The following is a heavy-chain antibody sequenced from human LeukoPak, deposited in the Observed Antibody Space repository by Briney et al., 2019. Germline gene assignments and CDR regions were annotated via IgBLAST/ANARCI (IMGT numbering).Heavy chain of an antibody. D-gene: IGHD3-10*01. CDR1: GGSISIYY. J-gene: IGHJ3*02. CDR2: IYYSGST. CDR3: AKSNGYGLIDI. Sequence: SETLSLTCSVSGGSISIYYWTWIRQIPGKGLEWIGYIYYSGSTNYSPSLKSRVTISLDTSRNQFSLKLNSVTAADTAVYYCAKSNGYGLIDIWGQGTMVTVS. V-gene: IGHV4-59*12.